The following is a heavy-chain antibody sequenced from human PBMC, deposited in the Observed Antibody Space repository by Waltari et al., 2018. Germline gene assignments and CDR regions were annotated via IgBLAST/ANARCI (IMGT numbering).Heavy chain of an antibody. J-gene: IGHJ3*02. CDR2: IHSSGPT. D-gene: IGHD3-3*01. CDR3: ARGGWSLDI. V-gene: IGHV4-59*11. CDR1: GDSISDPY. Sequence: QVQLQESGPGLVKPSESLSLTRRVSGDSISDPYWSWVRQPPGKGLEWIGYIHSSGPTSYNPSLKSRVTISVDTSKNHFSLQLTSVTAADTAVFYCARGGWSLDIWGQGTMVTVSS.